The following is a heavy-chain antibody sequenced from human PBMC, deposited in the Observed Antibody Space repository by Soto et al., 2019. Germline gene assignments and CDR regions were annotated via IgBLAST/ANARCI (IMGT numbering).Heavy chain of an antibody. CDR3: AKGYCSGPSCYRGYGMDV. CDR1: GFSFNNYG. D-gene: IGHD2-2*01. CDR2: ISYEEINNK. Sequence: GGSLRLSCAASGFSFNNYGIHWARQAPGKGLEWVALISYEEINNKNYADSVKGRFTISRDNSENTLYLQMDSLRAEDTAVYYCAKGYCSGPSCYRGYGMDVWGQGTTVTVSS. J-gene: IGHJ6*02. V-gene: IGHV3-30*18.